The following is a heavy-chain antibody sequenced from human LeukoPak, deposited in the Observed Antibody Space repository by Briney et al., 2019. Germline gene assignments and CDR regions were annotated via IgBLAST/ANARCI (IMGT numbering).Heavy chain of an antibody. CDR2: INAGNGNT. V-gene: IGHV1-3*01. J-gene: IGHJ5*02. CDR1: GYTFTSYA. Sequence: GASVKVSCKASGYTFTSYAMHWARQAPGQRLEWMGWINAGNGNTKYSQKFQGRVTITRDTSASTAYMELSSLRSEDTAVYYCARGRCSSTSCAPWWFDPWGQGTLVTVSS. CDR3: ARGRCSSTSCAPWWFDP. D-gene: IGHD2-2*01.